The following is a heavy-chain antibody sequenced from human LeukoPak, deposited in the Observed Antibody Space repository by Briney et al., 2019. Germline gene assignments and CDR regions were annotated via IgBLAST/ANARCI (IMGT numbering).Heavy chain of an antibody. Sequence: SETLSLTCSVSGGSISSLYWSWIRQPPGKGLEWIGYIYYTGSTNYNPSLKSRVTMFVDMSKNQFSLRLSSVTAADTAVYYCARVKRSGYEYYFDYWGQGTLVTVSS. D-gene: IGHD5-12*01. CDR3: ARVKRSGYEYYFDY. V-gene: IGHV4-59*08. CDR1: GGSISSLY. J-gene: IGHJ4*02. CDR2: IYYTGST.